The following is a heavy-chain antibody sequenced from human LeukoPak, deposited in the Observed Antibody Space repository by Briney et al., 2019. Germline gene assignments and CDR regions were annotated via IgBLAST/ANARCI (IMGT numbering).Heavy chain of an antibody. V-gene: IGHV3-11*01. D-gene: IGHD3-10*01. Sequence: PGGSLRLSCAASGFTFSDYYMNWIRQAPGKGLEWVSYISSSGSTIYYADSAKGRFTISRDNSKNSLYLRMNSLRAEDTAVYYCARDPGTYFASDYWGQGTLVTVSS. CDR3: ARDPGTYFASDY. J-gene: IGHJ4*02. CDR2: ISSSGSTI. CDR1: GFTFSDYY.